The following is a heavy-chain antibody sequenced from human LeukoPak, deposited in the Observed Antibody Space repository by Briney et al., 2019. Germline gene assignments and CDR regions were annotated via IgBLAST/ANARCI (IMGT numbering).Heavy chain of an antibody. D-gene: IGHD5-12*01. CDR2: TKPDGSAE. Sequence: QAGGSLRLSCAASGFSFRNYWMGWVRQAPGKGLEWVANTKPDGSAEYYADSVRGRFTASRDNANNLLYLQMNRLRAEDTAVYYCARNSGLHTNFDYWGRGTLLTVSS. CDR1: GFSFRNYW. CDR3: ARNSGLHTNFDY. J-gene: IGHJ4*02. V-gene: IGHV3-7*01.